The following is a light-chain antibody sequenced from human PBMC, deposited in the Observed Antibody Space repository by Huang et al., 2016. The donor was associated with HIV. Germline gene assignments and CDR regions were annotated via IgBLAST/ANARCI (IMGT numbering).Light chain of an antibody. CDR2: VAS. CDR3: QQSYSAPIT. CDR1: QSISSY. V-gene: IGKV1-39*01. J-gene: IGKJ5*01. Sequence: DIQMTQSPSSMSAAEGDRVTITCRASQSISSYLNLYQQKPGKAPNLLIYVASILQSGVPSRFSGSGSGTDFTLTINSLQSEDFATYYCQQSYSAPITFGQGTRLEIK.